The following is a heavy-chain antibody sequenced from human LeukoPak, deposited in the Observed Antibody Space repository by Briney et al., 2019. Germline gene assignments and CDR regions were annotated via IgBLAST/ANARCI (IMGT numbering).Heavy chain of an antibody. CDR1: GYTLTELS. V-gene: IGHV1-24*01. J-gene: IGHJ4*02. CDR3: ATKVLRSGYTYGFGNY. CDR2: FDPEDGET. Sequence: ASVKVSCKVSGYTLTELSMHWVRQAPGKGLEWMGGFDPEDGETIYAQKFQGRVTMTEGTSTDTAYMELSSLRSEDTAVYYCATKVLRSGYTYGFGNYWGQGTLVTVSS. D-gene: IGHD5-18*01.